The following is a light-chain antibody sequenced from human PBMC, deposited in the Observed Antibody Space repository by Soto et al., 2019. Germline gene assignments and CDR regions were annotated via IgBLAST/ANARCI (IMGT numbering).Light chain of an antibody. CDR2: DVS. J-gene: IGLJ1*01. V-gene: IGLV2-14*01. CDR3: SSYTSSSTLGV. Sequence: QSVLTQPDSVSGCPGQSITICCTGTSSDVGGYNYVSWYQQHPGKAPKLMIYDVSNRPSGVSNRFSGSKSGNTASLTISGLQAEDEADYYCSSYTSSSTLGVFGTGTKVTVL. CDR1: SSDVGGYNY.